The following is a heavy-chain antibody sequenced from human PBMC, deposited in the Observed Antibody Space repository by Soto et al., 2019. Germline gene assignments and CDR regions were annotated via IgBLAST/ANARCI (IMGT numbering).Heavy chain of an antibody. V-gene: IGHV1-2*04. CDR2: INPNSGDT. Sequence: QVQLVQSGAEVKKLGASVQVSCKASGYTFTAYYIHWVRQAPGQGLEWVGWINPNSGDTNDAQRFQGWVTMTGDTSVSTAYMDLTRLTSDDTAVYYCARGGYTYGYGLDYWGQGTLVTFSS. CDR3: ARGGYTYGYGLDY. D-gene: IGHD5-18*01. J-gene: IGHJ4*02. CDR1: GYTFTAYY.